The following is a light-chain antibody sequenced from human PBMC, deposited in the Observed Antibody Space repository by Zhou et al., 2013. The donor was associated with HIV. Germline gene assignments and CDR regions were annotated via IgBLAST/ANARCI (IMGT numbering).Light chain of an antibody. Sequence: DVHMTQSPPTRSASIGDRVTITCRSSQPISTYLNWYQHKPGTAPKVLIHSASTLTSGVPSRFSGSGSGTDFTLTINPLQSEDFAAYFCLHNGRRTPKTFGQGTKVDIK. CDR2: SAS. J-gene: IGKJ1*01. CDR1: QPISTY. V-gene: IGKV1-39*01. CDR3: LHNGRRTPKT.